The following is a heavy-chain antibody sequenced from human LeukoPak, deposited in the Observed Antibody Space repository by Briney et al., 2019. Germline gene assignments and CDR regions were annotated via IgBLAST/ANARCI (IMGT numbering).Heavy chain of an antibody. Sequence: GGSLRLSCAASGFTFSSYWMTWVRQAPGKGLEWVAHINGGATRDSYGDSVRGRFTISRDNVKNVLYLQMNSLRPEDTALYYCAKDLSSAITSALVLDVWGQGTTV. J-gene: IGHJ6*02. CDR1: GFTFSSYW. CDR2: INGGATRD. V-gene: IGHV3-7*03. D-gene: IGHD3-22*01. CDR3: AKDLSSAITSALVLDV.